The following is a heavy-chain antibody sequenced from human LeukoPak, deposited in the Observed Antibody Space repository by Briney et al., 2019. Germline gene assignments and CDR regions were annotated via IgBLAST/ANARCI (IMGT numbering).Heavy chain of an antibody. CDR3: ARDHSVLVAAIGSAPAFDV. D-gene: IGHD2-21*02. V-gene: IGHV3-48*01. CDR2: VSRYGGSK. CDR1: GFTFSTYS. J-gene: IGHJ3*01. Sequence: GGSLRLSCAASGFTFSTYSLNWVRQAPGKGLEWVSYVSRYGGSKSYADSLKGPFTISRDNARNALFLQINRLGVEDTAVYYCARDHSVLVAAIGSAPAFDVWGHGTMVIVSP.